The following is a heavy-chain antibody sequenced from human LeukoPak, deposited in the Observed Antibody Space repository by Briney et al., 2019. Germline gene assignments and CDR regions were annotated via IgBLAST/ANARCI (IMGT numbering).Heavy chain of an antibody. CDR1: GYSISSGYY. D-gene: IGHD3-10*01. V-gene: IGHV4-38-2*02. Sequence: PSETLSLTCTVSGYSISSGYYWGWIRQPPGKGLEWIGRIYTSGSTNYNPSLRSRVTISLDTSKNQFSLRLSSVTAADTAVYFCARGNTYYYTSGSNNWFDPWGQGTLVTVSS. CDR2: IYTSGST. J-gene: IGHJ5*02. CDR3: ARGNTYYYTSGSNNWFDP.